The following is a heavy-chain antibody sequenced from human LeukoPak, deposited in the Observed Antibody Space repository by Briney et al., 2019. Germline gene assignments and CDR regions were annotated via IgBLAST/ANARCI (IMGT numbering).Heavy chain of an antibody. CDR3: ASPSGYGDYFDY. V-gene: IGHV1-8*01. J-gene: IGHJ4*02. CDR2: MNPNSGNT. D-gene: IGHD5-18*01. Sequence: GASVKVSCKASGYTFTSYDINWVRQATGQGLEWMGWMNPNSGNTGYAQKFQGRVTMTRNTSISTAYMELSSLRSEDTAVYYCASPSGYGDYFDYWGQGTLVTVSS. CDR1: GYTFTSYD.